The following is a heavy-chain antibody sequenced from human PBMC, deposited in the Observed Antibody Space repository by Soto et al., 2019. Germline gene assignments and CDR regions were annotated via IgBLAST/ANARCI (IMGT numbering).Heavy chain of an antibody. J-gene: IGHJ2*01. Sequence: QVQLQESGPGLVKPSGTLSLTCAVSGGSISSSNWWSWVRQPPGKGLEWIGEIYHSGSTNYNPSLKSRVTISVDKSKNQFSLKLSSVTAADTAVYYCARDLSFWGTQQLGRGYWYFDLWGRGTLVTVSS. CDR1: GGSISSSNW. V-gene: IGHV4-4*02. CDR2: IYHSGST. D-gene: IGHD6-13*01. CDR3: ARDLSFWGTQQLGRGYWYFDL.